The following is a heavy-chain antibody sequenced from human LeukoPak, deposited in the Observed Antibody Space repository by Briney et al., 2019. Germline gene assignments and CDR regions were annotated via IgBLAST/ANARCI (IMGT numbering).Heavy chain of an antibody. V-gene: IGHV3-21*01. D-gene: IGHD2-15*01. Sequence: PGGSLRLSCAASGFTFSSYSMNWVRQAPGKGLEWVSSISSSSSYIYYADSVKGRFTISRDNAKNSLYLQMNSLRAEDTAVYYCARDLGYCSGGSCYDYFDYWGQGTLVTVSS. CDR1: GFTFSSYS. J-gene: IGHJ4*02. CDR2: ISSSSSYI. CDR3: ARDLGYCSGGSCYDYFDY.